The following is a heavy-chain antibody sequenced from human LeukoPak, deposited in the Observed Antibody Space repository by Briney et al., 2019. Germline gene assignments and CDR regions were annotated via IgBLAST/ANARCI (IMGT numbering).Heavy chain of an antibody. Sequence: GGSLRLSCAASGFTFSSYEMNWVRQAPGKGLEWVSYISSSGSTIYYADSVKGRFTISRDNAKNSLYLQMNSLRAEDTAVYYCARGGQEGKSDIWGQGTMVTVSS. V-gene: IGHV3-48*03. CDR1: GFTFSSYE. D-gene: IGHD2-15*01. CDR3: ARGGQEGKSDI. J-gene: IGHJ3*02. CDR2: ISSSGSTI.